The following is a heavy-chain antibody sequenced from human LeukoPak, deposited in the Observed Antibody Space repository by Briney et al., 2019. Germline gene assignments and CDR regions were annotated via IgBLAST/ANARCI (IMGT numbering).Heavy chain of an antibody. CDR2: ISYDGSNK. D-gene: IGHD3-10*01. Sequence: GGSLRLSCAASGFTFSSYAMHWVRQAPGKGLEWVAVISYDGSNKYYADSVKGRFTISRDNSKNTLYLQMNSLRAEDTAVYYCARARYYGSGSYLALPDYWGQGTLVTVSS. CDR1: GFTFSSYA. CDR3: ARARYYGSGSYLALPDY. J-gene: IGHJ4*02. V-gene: IGHV3-30*04.